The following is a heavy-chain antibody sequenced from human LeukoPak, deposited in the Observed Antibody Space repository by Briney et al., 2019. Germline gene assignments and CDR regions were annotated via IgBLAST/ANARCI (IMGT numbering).Heavy chain of an antibody. J-gene: IGHJ3*02. CDR1: GFTFSRYG. CDR3: AKGGAPAGFWSGPRDAFAI. Sequence: GGSLRLSCAASGFTFSRYGMEWVRQAPGKGLEWVAFIRFEGSNEYYADSVKGRFTISRDNSKNTLYLQMNTLRVEDTAEYYCAKGGAPAGFWSGPRDAFAIWGQGTMVTVSS. V-gene: IGHV3-30*02. D-gene: IGHD3-3*01. CDR2: IRFEGSNE.